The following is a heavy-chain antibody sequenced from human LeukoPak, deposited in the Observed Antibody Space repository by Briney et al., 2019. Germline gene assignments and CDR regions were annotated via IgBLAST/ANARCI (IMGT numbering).Heavy chain of an antibody. D-gene: IGHD3-10*01. CDR2: IYSGGST. CDR3: ARDRGPSGTGFDY. CDR1: GFTVSSNY. J-gene: IGHJ4*02. V-gene: IGHV3-66*01. Sequence: GGSLRLSCAASGFTVSSNYMSWVRQAPGKGLEGVSVIYSGGSTYYADSVKGRFTISRDNSKNTLYLQMNSLRAEDTAVYYCARDRGPSGTGFDYWGQGTLVTVSS.